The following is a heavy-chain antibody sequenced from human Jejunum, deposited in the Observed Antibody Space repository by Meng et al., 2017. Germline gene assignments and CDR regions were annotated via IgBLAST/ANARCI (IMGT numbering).Heavy chain of an antibody. D-gene: IGHD1-26*01. CDR1: GDSFTSPYYY. CDR3: ARSPYSGSALPFFDY. J-gene: IGHJ4*02. CDR2: IYYSGST. V-gene: IGHV4-30-4*01. Sequence: HVRLQQSVPGLFKPYTTRSLTSLFPGDSFTSPYYYWGWIRQPPEKGLEWIGYIYYSGSTYYNPSLKSRVSISGDTSHKQFSLKLTSVTAADTAVYYCARSPYSGSALPFFDYWGQGSLVTVSS.